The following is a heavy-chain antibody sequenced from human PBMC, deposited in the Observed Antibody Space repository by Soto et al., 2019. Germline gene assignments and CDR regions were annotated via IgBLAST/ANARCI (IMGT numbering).Heavy chain of an antibody. CDR1: GGSISSGGYY. Sequence: SETLSLTCTVSGGSISSGGYYWSWIRQHPGKGLEWIGYIYYSGSTYYNPSLKSRVTISVDTSKNQFSLKLSSVTAADTAVYYCALSGDYDGVAEYFQHWGQGTLVTVSS. CDR2: IYYSGST. V-gene: IGHV4-31*03. J-gene: IGHJ1*01. D-gene: IGHD4-17*01. CDR3: ALSGDYDGVAEYFQH.